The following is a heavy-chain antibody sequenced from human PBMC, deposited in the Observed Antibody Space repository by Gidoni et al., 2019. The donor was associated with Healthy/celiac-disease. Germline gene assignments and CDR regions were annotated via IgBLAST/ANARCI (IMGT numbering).Heavy chain of an antibody. CDR1: GGSFSGYY. V-gene: IGHV4-34*01. D-gene: IGHD3-22*01. CDR2: INHSGST. CDR3: ARARTYYYDSSGSINY. Sequence: QVQLQQWGAGLLKPSETLSLTCAVYGGSFSGYYWSWIRQPPGKGLEWIGEINHSGSTNYNPSLKSRVTISVDTSKNQFSLKLSSVTAADTAVYYCARARTYYYDSSGSINYWGQGTLVTVSS. J-gene: IGHJ4*02.